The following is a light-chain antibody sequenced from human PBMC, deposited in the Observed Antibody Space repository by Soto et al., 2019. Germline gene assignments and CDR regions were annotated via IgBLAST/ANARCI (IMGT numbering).Light chain of an antibody. CDR1: QKISSW. Sequence: DIQMTQSPSTLSASPGDRVTITCRASQKISSWLAWYQQKPGTAPKLLIYRASSLQSGVPSRFSGSGSGTGFTLTISSLQPDEFAIYYCHQYNSYPWTFGQGTKVEIK. CDR3: HQYNSYPWT. V-gene: IGKV1-5*03. J-gene: IGKJ1*01. CDR2: RAS.